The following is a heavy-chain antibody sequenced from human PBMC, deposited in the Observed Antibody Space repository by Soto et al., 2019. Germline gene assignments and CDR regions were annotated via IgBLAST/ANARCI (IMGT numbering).Heavy chain of an antibody. J-gene: IGHJ6*02. CDR1: GYSVTSSDYY. Sequence: TLSLTGSVSGYSVTSSDYYWSWIRHPPGKGLEWIGIMFYSGLTYYNPSLKSRVTLSADTSKNQFSVRLNSVTAADTAVYYCAPLSVSLSGPYGIHVWGQGTTVTVSS. D-gene: IGHD2-15*01. CDR3: APLSVSLSGPYGIHV. V-gene: IGHV4-39*01. CDR2: MFYSGLT.